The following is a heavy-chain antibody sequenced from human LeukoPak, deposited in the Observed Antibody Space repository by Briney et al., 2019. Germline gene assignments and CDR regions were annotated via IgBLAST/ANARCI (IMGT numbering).Heavy chain of an antibody. CDR2: IYYSGST. J-gene: IGHJ5*02. D-gene: IGHD5-18*01. Sequence: SETLSLTXTVSGGSISSSSYYWGWIRQPPGKGLEWIGSIYYSGSTYYNPSLKSRVTISVDTSKNQFSLKLSSVTAADTAVYYCARTWIQLYNWFDPWGQGTLVTVSS. V-gene: IGHV4-39*01. CDR1: GGSISSSSYY. CDR3: ARTWIQLYNWFDP.